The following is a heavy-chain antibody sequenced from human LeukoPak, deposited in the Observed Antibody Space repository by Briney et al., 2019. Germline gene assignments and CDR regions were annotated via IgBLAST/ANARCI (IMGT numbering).Heavy chain of an antibody. V-gene: IGHV1-18*01. Sequence: ASVKVSCKASGYTFTSYGISWVRQAPGQGLEWMGWISAYNGNTNYAQKLQGRVTMTTDTSTSTAYMELRSLRSDDTAVYYCARGYGSGSYYNGGFDYWGQGTLVTVSS. J-gene: IGHJ4*02. CDR1: GYTFTSYG. CDR2: ISAYNGNT. D-gene: IGHD3-10*01. CDR3: ARGYGSGSYYNGGFDY.